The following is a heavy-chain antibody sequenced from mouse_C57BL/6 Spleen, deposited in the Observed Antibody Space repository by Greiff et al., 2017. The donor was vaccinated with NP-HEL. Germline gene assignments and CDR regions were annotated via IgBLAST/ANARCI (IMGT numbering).Heavy chain of an antibody. D-gene: IGHD1-1*01. Sequence: VMLVESGPELVKPGASVKISCKASGYAFSSSWMNWVKQRPGKGLEWIGRIYPGDGDTNYNGKFKGKATLTADKSSSTAYMQLSSLTSEDSAVYFCAREETTVDYYAMDYWGQGTSVTVSS. CDR3: AREETTVDYYAMDY. CDR1: GYAFSSSW. CDR2: IYPGDGDT. J-gene: IGHJ4*01. V-gene: IGHV1-82*01.